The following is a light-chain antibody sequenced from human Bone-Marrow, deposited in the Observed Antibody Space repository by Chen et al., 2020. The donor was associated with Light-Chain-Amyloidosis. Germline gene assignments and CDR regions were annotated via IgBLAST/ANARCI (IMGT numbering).Light chain of an antibody. CDR2: DDT. Sequence: YVLTPPSSVSVAPGHTATIACGGNNIGSTSVHWYQQTPGTAPLLVVYDDTDRPSRIPERLSGSNAGNTATLTISRVEAGDEADYYCQVWDRSSDRPVFGGGTKLTVL. J-gene: IGLJ3*02. V-gene: IGLV3-21*02. CDR3: QVWDRSSDRPV. CDR1: NIGSTS.